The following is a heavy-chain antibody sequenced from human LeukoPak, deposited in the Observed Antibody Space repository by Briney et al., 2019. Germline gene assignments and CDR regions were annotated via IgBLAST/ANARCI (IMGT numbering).Heavy chain of an antibody. CDR3: ARAPHYSNYGPYYYGMDV. CDR1: GFTFSDYY. D-gene: IGHD4-11*01. Sequence: GGSLRLSCAASGFTFSDYYMSWIRQAPGKGLEWVSYISSSSSYTNYADSVKGRFIISRDNAKNSPYLQMNSLRAEDTAVYYCARAPHYSNYGPYYYGMDVWGQGTTVTVSS. V-gene: IGHV3-11*06. J-gene: IGHJ6*02. CDR2: ISSSSSYT.